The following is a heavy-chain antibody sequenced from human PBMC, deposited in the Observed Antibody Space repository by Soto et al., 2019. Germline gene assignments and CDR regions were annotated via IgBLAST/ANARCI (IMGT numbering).Heavy chain of an antibody. V-gene: IGHV3-23*01. Sequence: PGGSLRLSCAASGFSFSTYALSWVRQARGKGLEWVSAISGSGVSTYYADSVKGRFTISRDNSKNTLYLQMNSLRAEDTAVYYCAKDQGNHSPIGYFHLWGRGTLVTVSS. J-gene: IGHJ2*01. CDR1: GFSFSTYA. CDR2: ISGSGVST. CDR3: AKDQGNHSPIGYFHL.